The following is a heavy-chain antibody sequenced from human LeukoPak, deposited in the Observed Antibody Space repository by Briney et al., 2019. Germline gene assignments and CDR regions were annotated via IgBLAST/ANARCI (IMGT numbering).Heavy chain of an antibody. CDR3: ARVAGSGWYWFYL. V-gene: IGHV3-48*04. Sequence: GGSLRLSCAGSGFTFSGYSMNWVRQAPGKGLEWDSHISSSSSSSYYADSVKGRFTISRDNAKNSLYLQMNSLRAEDTAVYYCARVAGSGWYWFYLWGQGTLVTVSS. J-gene: IGHJ4*02. CDR1: GFTFSGYS. D-gene: IGHD6-19*01. CDR2: ISSSSSSS.